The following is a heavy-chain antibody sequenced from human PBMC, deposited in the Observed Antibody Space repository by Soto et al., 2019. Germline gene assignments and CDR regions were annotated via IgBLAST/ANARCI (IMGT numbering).Heavy chain of an antibody. Sequence: SETRSLTCAISCYSISTGYYWGSIRQPPGKGLEWIGRIYHSGSTYYNPSLKIRVTIPLDTSNNQFSLNLSSVTGADTAVYYCARESELELLNIFLTYYSGMDVWGKGPTVTVSS. D-gene: IGHD1-7*01. J-gene: IGHJ6*04. CDR3: ARESELELLNIFLTYYSGMDV. CDR2: IYHSGST. CDR1: CYSISTGYY. V-gene: IGHV4-38-2*02.